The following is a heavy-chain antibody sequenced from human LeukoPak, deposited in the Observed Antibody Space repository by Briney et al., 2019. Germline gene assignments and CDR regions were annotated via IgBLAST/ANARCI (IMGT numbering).Heavy chain of an antibody. J-gene: IGHJ4*02. CDR3: ARTPRSDY. Sequence: SETLSLTCAVYGVSFSGYYWSWIRQPPGKGLEWIGEINHSGGTNYNPSLKSRVTISVDTSKNQFSLKLSSVTAADTAVYYCARTPRSDYWGQGTLVTVSS. CDR1: GVSFSGYY. CDR2: INHSGGT. V-gene: IGHV4-34*01.